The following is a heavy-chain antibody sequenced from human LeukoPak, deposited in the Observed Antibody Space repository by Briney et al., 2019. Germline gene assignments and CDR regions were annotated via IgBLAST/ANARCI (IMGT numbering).Heavy chain of an antibody. J-gene: IGHJ4*02. D-gene: IGHD1-1*01. CDR1: GYTFTAQY. Sequence: ASVKVSCKASGYTFTAQYMHWVRQAPGQGLEWMGRINPSSGGTNYVQKFQGRVTTTRDTSITTAYMELTSLRSDDTAVYYCASGTTERIDYWGQGTLVTVTS. V-gene: IGHV1-2*06. CDR3: ASGTTERIDY. CDR2: INPSSGGT.